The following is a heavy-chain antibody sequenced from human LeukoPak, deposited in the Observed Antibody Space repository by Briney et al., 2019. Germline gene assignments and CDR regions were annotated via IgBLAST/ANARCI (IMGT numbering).Heavy chain of an antibody. Sequence: ASVKVSCKASGYTFTGYYMHWVRQAPGQGLEWMGWINPNSGGTNYAQKFQGRVTMTRDTSISTAYMELSRLRSDDTAVYYCARVVGGSYCSSTSCDYYYYGTDVWGQGATVTVSS. V-gene: IGHV1-2*02. D-gene: IGHD2-2*01. J-gene: IGHJ6*02. CDR3: ARVVGGSYCSSTSCDYYYYGTDV. CDR2: INPNSGGT. CDR1: GYTFTGYY.